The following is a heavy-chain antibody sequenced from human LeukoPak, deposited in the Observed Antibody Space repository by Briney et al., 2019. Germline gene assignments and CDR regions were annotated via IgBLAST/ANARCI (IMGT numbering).Heavy chain of an antibody. J-gene: IGHJ4*02. D-gene: IGHD3-22*01. CDR1: GDSISSRSYY. V-gene: IGHV4-39*01. CDR2: LYYSGST. CDR3: ARLQYYDSRGFYYGFDY. Sequence: SETLSLTCTVSGDSISSRSYYWGWIRQPPGKGLEWIGSLYYSGSTYYNPSLKSRVTISVDTSKNQFSLKLNSVTAADTAVYYCARLQYYDSRGFYYGFDYWGRGTLVTVSS.